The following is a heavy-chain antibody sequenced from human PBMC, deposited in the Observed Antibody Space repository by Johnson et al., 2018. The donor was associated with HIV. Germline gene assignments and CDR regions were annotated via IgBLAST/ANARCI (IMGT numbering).Heavy chain of an antibody. D-gene: IGHD3-22*01. CDR2: ISWNSGSI. V-gene: IGHV3-9*01. Sequence: VQLVESGGGLVQPGRSLRLSCAASGFTFDDYAMHWVRQAPGKGLEWVSGISWNSGSIGYADSVTGRFTISRENATNSLYLQMNSLRAEDTALYYGAKDITKRYYYDISDDDAFDIWGQGTMVTVSS. CDR1: GFTFDDYA. CDR3: AKDITKRYYYDISDDDAFDI. J-gene: IGHJ3*02.